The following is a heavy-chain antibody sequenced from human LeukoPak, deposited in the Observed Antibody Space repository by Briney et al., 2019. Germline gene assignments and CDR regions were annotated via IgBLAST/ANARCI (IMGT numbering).Heavy chain of an antibody. J-gene: IGHJ4*02. V-gene: IGHV1-46*01. CDR2: VNPSGGST. Sequence: ASVKVSCKASGYTFTSYYMHWVRQAPGQGLEWMGIVNPSGGSTSYAQKFQGRVTMTRDTSTSTIYMELSSLRSEATAVYYCARKYYYDSSGYYYDYWGQGTLVTVSS. D-gene: IGHD3-22*01. CDR3: ARKYYYDSSGYYYDY. CDR1: GYTFTSYY.